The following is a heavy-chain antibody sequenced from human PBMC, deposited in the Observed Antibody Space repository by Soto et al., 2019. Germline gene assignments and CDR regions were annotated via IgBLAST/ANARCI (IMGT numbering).Heavy chain of an antibody. CDR2: IYYSGST. J-gene: IGHJ4*02. CDR1: GGSISSYY. V-gene: IGHV4-59*12. Sequence: PSETLSLTCTVSGGSISSYYWSWIRQPPGKGLEWIGYIYYSGSTNYNPSLKGRVTISVDTSKNQFSLKMSSVTAADTAVYYCARDSYYGSAFDYWGQGALVTVSS. CDR3: ARDSYYGSAFDY. D-gene: IGHD3-10*01.